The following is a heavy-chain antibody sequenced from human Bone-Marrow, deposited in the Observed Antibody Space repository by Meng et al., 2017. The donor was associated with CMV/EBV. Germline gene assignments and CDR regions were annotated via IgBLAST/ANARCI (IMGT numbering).Heavy chain of an antibody. CDR3: ARGQELGYCTNGVCYIDY. J-gene: IGHJ4*02. V-gene: IGHV3-11*01. CDR2: ISGSGSTI. Sequence: GESLKISCAASGFTFSDYYMSWIRQAPGKGLEWVSYISGSGSTIYYADSVKGRFTISRDNAKNSLYLQMNSLRAEDTAVYYCARGQELGYCTNGVCYIDYWGQGPRVTGSS. D-gene: IGHD2-8*01. CDR1: GFTFSDYY.